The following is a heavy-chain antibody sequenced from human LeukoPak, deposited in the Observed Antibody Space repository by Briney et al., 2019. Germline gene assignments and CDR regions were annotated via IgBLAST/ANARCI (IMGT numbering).Heavy chain of an antibody. V-gene: IGHV4-39*07. CDR2: IYYSGST. D-gene: IGHD4-17*01. Sequence: SETLSLTCTVSGGSISSSSYYWGWIRQPPGKGLEWIGSIYYSGSTYYNPSLKSRVTISVDTSKNQFSLKLSSVTAADTAVYYCARELYGDHLLGPKTYFDYWGQGTLVTVPS. CDR1: GGSISSSSYY. J-gene: IGHJ4*02. CDR3: ARELYGDHLLGPKTYFDY.